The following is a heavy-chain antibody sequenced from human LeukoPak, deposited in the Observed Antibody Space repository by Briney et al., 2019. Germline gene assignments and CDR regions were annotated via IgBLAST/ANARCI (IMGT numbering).Heavy chain of an antibody. D-gene: IGHD3-16*02. CDR3: TKDLVWGSYRSLDY. J-gene: IGHJ4*02. V-gene: IGHV3-53*05. CDR1: GFTVSSNY. Sequence: GGSLGLSCAASGFTVSSNYMSWVRQAPGKGLEWVSVIYSGGITYYADSVKGRFPISRDNNKNSLYLQMNSLRSEDTALYYCTKDLVWGSYRSLDYWGQGTLVTVSS. CDR2: IYSGGIT.